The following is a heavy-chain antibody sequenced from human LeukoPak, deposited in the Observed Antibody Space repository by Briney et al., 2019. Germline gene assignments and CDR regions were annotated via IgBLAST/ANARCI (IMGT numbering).Heavy chain of an antibody. Sequence: GGSLRLSCAASGFIFSNAWMNWVRQAPGKGLEWVGRVQGKTDGGTTDCAAPVKGRFTISRDDSENTLYLQMNSLKTEDTAVYYCTTDRSCSGGSCYLPADYWGQGTLVTVSS. V-gene: IGHV3-15*01. J-gene: IGHJ4*02. CDR3: TTDRSCSGGSCYLPADY. CDR2: VQGKTDGGTT. CDR1: GFIFSNAW. D-gene: IGHD2-15*01.